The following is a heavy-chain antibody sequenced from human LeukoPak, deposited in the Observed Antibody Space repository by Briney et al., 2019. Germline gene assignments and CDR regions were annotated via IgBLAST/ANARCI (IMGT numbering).Heavy chain of an antibody. J-gene: IGHJ6*02. CDR2: VRGSGGIT. Sequence: GGSLRLSCVASGFAFSRFAMNWVRQAPGKGLEWVSIVRGSGGITNSADSVKGRFTISRDNSKNTVYLEMNSLRAEDTAVYYCAKGGRLRYFDDRIGYYGMDVWGQGTTVTVSS. V-gene: IGHV3-23*01. CDR1: GFAFSRFA. D-gene: IGHD3-9*01. CDR3: AKGGRLRYFDDRIGYYGMDV.